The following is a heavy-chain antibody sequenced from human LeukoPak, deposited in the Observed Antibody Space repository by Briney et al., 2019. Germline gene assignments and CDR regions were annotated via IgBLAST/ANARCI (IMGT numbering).Heavy chain of an antibody. CDR3: AREAIGLRWPTGFDY. D-gene: IGHD4-23*01. CDR2: IYSGGST. Sequence: GGSLRLSCAASGFTVSSNYMSWVRQAPGKGLEWVSVIYSGGSTYYADSVKGRFTISRDNSKNTLYLQMNSLRAEDTAVYYCAREAIGLRWPTGFDYWGQGTLVTVSS. V-gene: IGHV3-66*01. J-gene: IGHJ4*02. CDR1: GFTVSSNY.